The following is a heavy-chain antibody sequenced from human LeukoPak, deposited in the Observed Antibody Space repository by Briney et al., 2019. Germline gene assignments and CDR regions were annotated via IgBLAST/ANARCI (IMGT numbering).Heavy chain of an antibody. D-gene: IGHD6-13*01. CDR3: ARSGGSTSWSSYYYYGMDV. J-gene: IGHJ6*04. CDR2: IIPIFGTA. Sequence: SVKVSCKASGGTFSSYAISWVRQAPGQGLEWMGGIIPIFGTANYAQKFQGRVTITADESTSTAYMELSSLRSEDTAVYYCARSGGSTSWSSYYYYGMDVWGKGTTVTVSS. V-gene: IGHV1-69*01. CDR1: GGTFSSYA.